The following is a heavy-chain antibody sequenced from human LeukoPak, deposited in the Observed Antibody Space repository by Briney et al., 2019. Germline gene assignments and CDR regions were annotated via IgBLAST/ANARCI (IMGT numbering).Heavy chain of an antibody. CDR2: IRYDGNNE. Sequence: VGSLRLSCAASGFTFSSYAMHWVRQAPGKGLEWVAFIRYDGNNEYYADSVKGRFTISRDNSKNTLYLQMNSLRAEDTAVYYCAKDSQDRYYYDSSTYYGYFDYWGQGTLVTVSS. V-gene: IGHV3-30*02. D-gene: IGHD3-22*01. J-gene: IGHJ4*02. CDR1: GFTFSSYA. CDR3: AKDSQDRYYYDSSTYYGYFDY.